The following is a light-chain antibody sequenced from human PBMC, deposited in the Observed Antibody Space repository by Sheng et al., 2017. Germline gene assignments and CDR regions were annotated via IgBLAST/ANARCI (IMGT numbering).Light chain of an antibody. Sequence: DNQMTQSPSSLSASVGDTVTVTCRASRSITNSLNWYQQKKGKAPNLLIYAASSLHSGVPSRFSGRGSGTDFILTIDRLEPEDFATYYCQQTFSYPVTFGGGTEVEI. J-gene: IGKJ4*01. V-gene: IGKV1-39*01. CDR1: RSITNS. CDR3: QQTFSYPVT. CDR2: AAS.